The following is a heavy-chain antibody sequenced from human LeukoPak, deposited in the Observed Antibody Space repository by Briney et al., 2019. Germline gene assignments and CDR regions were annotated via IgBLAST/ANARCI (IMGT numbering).Heavy chain of an antibody. V-gene: IGHV3-30*18. D-gene: IGHD2-15*01. CDR2: ISYDGSNK. J-gene: IGHJ4*02. CDR3: AKLVVVAARFDY. CDR1: GFTFSSYG. Sequence: GGSLRLSCAASGFTFSSYGMHWVRQAPGKGLEWVAVISYDGSNKYYADSVKGRFTISRDNSKNTLYLQMNSLRAEDTAVYYCAKLVVVAARFDYWGQGTPVTVSS.